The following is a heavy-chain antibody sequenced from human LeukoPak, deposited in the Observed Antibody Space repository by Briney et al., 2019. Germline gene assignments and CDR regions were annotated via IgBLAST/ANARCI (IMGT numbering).Heavy chain of an antibody. J-gene: IGHJ4*02. V-gene: IGHV3-74*01. Sequence: GGSLRPSCAASGFTFSSYWMHWVRHAPGKGLVWVSRSDGSSTTYADSVKGRFTISRDNAKNTLYLQMNSLRAEDTAVYYCGRGGKVEQLVLARWGQGSLVTVSS. CDR3: GRGGKVEQLVLAR. CDR2: SDGSST. D-gene: IGHD6-13*01. CDR1: GFTFSSYW.